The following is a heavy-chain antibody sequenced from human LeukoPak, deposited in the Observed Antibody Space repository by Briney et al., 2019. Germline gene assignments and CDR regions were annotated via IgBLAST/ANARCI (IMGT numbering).Heavy chain of an antibody. CDR3: ASRYCSSTSCYEFDI. CDR2: ITPFNGNT. V-gene: IGHV1-45*02. Sequence: ASVKVSFKASGYTFTYRYLHWVRQAPGQALEWMGWITPFNGNTNYAQKFQDRVTITRDRSMSTAYMELSSLRSEDTAMYSCASRYCSSTSCYEFDIWGQGTMVTVSS. CDR1: GYTFTYRY. J-gene: IGHJ3*02. D-gene: IGHD2-2*01.